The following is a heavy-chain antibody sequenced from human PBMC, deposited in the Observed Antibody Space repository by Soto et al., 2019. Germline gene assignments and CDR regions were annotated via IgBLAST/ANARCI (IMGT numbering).Heavy chain of an antibody. D-gene: IGHD2-15*01. CDR1: GFTFSSYG. V-gene: IGHV3-33*01. Sequence: QVQLVESGGGVVQPGRSLRLSCAASGFTFSSYGMHWVRQAPGKGLEWVEGIWYDGSNKYYGDSVKGRFNISRDNSKNTLYLQMNSLRVEDTAVYYCAREGLVYCSGGSCYGKSAFDIWGQGTMVTVST. J-gene: IGHJ3*02. CDR3: AREGLVYCSGGSCYGKSAFDI. CDR2: IWYDGSNK.